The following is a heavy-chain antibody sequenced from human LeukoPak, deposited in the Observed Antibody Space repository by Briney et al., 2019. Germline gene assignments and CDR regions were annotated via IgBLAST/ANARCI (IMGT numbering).Heavy chain of an antibody. CDR3: ARGISRCGI. Sequence: PGGSLSLSCAASGFTVSSSNYMNWARQAPGKGLEWVSGIYTGAPTFYTDSVKGIFTLSRDNPHHALYLQMHSLRAEDTAVYYCARGISRCGIWGRRPVVSVS. J-gene: IGHJ4*02. D-gene: IGHD1-26*01. CDR2: IYTGAPT. CDR1: GFTVSSSNY. V-gene: IGHV3-66*01.